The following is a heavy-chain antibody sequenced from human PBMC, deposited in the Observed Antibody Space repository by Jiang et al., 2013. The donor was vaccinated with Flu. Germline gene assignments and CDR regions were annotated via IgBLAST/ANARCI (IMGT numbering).Heavy chain of an antibody. CDR3: ARHNGVGATNFDY. D-gene: IGHD1-26*01. CDR2: IYYSGST. V-gene: IGHV4-59*08. CDR1: GGSISSYY. Sequence: GPGLVKPSETLSLTCTVSGGSISSYYWSWIRQPPGKGLEWIGYIYYSGSTNYNPSLKSRVTISVDTSKNQFSLKLTSVTAADTAVYYCARHNGVGATNFDYWGQGTLVTVSS. J-gene: IGHJ4*02.